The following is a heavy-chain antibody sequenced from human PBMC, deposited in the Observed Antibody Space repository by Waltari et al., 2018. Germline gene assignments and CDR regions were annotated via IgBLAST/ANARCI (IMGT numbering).Heavy chain of an antibody. D-gene: IGHD5-12*01. CDR1: VGPCGSVG. Sequence: QVQLVQSGAEVKQPGSSVKVSCKSSVGPCGSVGLHWLRQAPGQGLEWMGKIIPMPGITDYEQKFQGRLRITADRSTTTGYMELRSLGSEDTAIYYCARRVSTKGAFEVWGRGTLVTVSP. J-gene: IGHJ3*01. CDR3: ARRVSTKGAFEV. V-gene: IGHV1-69*02. CDR2: IIPMPGIT.